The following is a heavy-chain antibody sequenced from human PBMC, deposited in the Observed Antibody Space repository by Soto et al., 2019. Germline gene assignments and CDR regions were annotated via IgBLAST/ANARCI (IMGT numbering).Heavy chain of an antibody. J-gene: IGHJ4*02. CDR1: GFTFSSYD. CDR3: ARGDIAVDGKTFYY. CDR2: IGTAGDT. D-gene: IGHD6-19*01. Sequence: GSLRLSCAASGFTFSSYDMHWVRQATGKGLEWVSAIGTAGDTYYPGSVKGRFTISRENAKNSLYLQMNSLRAGDTAVYYCARGDIAVDGKTFYYWSQGTLVTVSS. V-gene: IGHV3-13*04.